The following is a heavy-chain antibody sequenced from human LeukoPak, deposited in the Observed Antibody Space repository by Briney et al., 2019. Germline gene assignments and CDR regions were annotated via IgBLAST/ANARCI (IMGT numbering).Heavy chain of an antibody. CDR1: GFTFSGYD. J-gene: IGHJ4*02. V-gene: IGHV3-30*02. Sequence: QPGGSLRLSCAASGFTFSGYDMHWVRQAPGKGLEWVAFIRYDGSNKYYTDSVKGRFTISRDNSKNTLYLQMNSLRPEDTAVYYCAKASAIDYGGQGTLVTVSS. CDR2: IRYDGSNK. CDR3: AKASAIDY.